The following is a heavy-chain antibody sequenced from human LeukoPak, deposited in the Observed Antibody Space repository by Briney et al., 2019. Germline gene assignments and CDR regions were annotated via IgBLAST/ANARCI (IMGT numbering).Heavy chain of an antibody. CDR2: ISGLSSYT. CDR1: GFTFSDYD. CDR3: GRAFPPLRTSSAGDL. Sequence: PGGSLRLSCSASGFTFSDYDMNWVRQAPGKGLEWVSSISGLSSYTYYGESVKGRFSIPRDNAKNSLYLQMNSLGAEDTATYYCGRAFPPLRTSSAGDLWGQGILVTVSS. V-gene: IGHV3-21*01. D-gene: IGHD3-16*01. J-gene: IGHJ4*02.